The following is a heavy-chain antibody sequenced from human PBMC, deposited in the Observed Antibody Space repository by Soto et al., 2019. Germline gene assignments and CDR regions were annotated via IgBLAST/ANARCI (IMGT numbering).Heavy chain of an antibody. J-gene: IGHJ3*02. CDR3: ARAGYGSHGGAFDI. CDR2: ISSSSSYT. Sequence: QVQLVESGGGLVKPGGSLRLSCAASGFTFSGYYMSWIRQTPGKGLEWVSYISSSSSYTNYVDSVKGRFTIARDNAKKSLSLQMNSLRAEDTAVYYCARAGYGSHGGAFDIWGQGTMVPVSS. CDR1: GFTFSGYY. D-gene: IGHD4-17*01. V-gene: IGHV3-11*06.